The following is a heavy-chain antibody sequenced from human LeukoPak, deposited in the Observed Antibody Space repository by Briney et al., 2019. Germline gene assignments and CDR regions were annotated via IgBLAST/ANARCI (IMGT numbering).Heavy chain of an antibody. CDR1: GYTFTGYY. CDR3: ARGGGHIVVVTAIRNHDAFDI. V-gene: IGHV1-2*02. J-gene: IGHJ3*02. D-gene: IGHD2-21*02. Sequence: GASVKVSCKASGYTFTGYYMHWVRQAPGQGLEWMGWINPNSGGTSYAQKFQGRVTMTRDTSTSTVYMELSSLRSEDTAVYYCARGGGHIVVVTAIRNHDAFDIWGQGTMVTVSS. CDR2: INPNSGGT.